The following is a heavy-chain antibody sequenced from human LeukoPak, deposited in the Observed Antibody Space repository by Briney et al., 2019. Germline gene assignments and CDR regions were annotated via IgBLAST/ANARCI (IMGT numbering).Heavy chain of an antibody. V-gene: IGHV3-30*12. CDR3: VRDGGYCTGGNCYAPYNFDY. D-gene: IGHD2-15*01. Sequence: GGSLRLSCAASAFTFSSYGIHWVRQAPGKGLEWVAFISSDGGNKYYAGSLKGRFTISRDNSKNTLYLQMNSLRAEDTALYYCVRDGGYCTGGNCYAPYNFDYWGQGTLVTVSS. CDR2: ISSDGGNK. J-gene: IGHJ4*02. CDR1: AFTFSSYG.